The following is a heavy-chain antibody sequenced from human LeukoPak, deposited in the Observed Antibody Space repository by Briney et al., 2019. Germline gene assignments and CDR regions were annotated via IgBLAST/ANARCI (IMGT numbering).Heavy chain of an antibody. Sequence: GGSLRLSCAASGFTFSSYAMSWVRQAPGKGLEWVSAISGSGGSTYYADSVKGRFTISRDNSKNTLYLQMNSLRAEDTAVYYCAKGARGPGDYYYGMDVWGQGTTVTVSS. D-gene: IGHD7-27*01. CDR3: AKGARGPGDYYYGMDV. CDR2: ISGSGGST. J-gene: IGHJ6*02. CDR1: GFTFSSYA. V-gene: IGHV3-23*01.